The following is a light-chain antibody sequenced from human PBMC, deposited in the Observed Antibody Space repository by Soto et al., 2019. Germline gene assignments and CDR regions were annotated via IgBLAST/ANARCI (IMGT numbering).Light chain of an antibody. CDR2: GVF. CDR3: LQSYSTPWT. V-gene: IGKV1-6*01. CDR1: QDIRND. J-gene: IGKJ1*01. Sequence: IQVTQAPSSLSASVGDRVTITCRTSQDIRNDLGWYQQKPGKAPKLVIYGVFNLQSGVPSRFSGSGFGTDFTLTISSLQPEDSATYYCLQSYSTPWTFGQGTKVDIK.